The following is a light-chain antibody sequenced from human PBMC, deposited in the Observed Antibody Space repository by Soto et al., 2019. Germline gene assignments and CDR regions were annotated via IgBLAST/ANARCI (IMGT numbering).Light chain of an antibody. CDR2: GAS. Sequence: EIVMTQSPATLSVSPGERATLSCRASQSVSSSLAWYQRKPGQAPRLLISGASTRATGVPARFIGSGSGTQFTLTINSLQSLDFAVYYRQQYDNWPTFGQGTRLEIK. CDR3: QQYDNWPT. CDR1: QSVSSS. V-gene: IGKV3-15*01. J-gene: IGKJ5*01.